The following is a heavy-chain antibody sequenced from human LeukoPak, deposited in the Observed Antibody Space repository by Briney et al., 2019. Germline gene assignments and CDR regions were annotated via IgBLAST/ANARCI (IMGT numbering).Heavy chain of an antibody. Sequence: EASVKVSCRASGYTLTDYYMHWVRRAPGQGLEWMGCIDPDSGGTKSAQRFQGRVTMTRDTSITTVYMELIRLRSDDTAVYYCAREYYDSSGSKYAFDIWGQGTMVTVSS. J-gene: IGHJ3*02. D-gene: IGHD3-22*01. CDR2: IDPDSGGT. CDR1: GYTLTDYY. V-gene: IGHV1-2*02. CDR3: AREYYDSSGSKYAFDI.